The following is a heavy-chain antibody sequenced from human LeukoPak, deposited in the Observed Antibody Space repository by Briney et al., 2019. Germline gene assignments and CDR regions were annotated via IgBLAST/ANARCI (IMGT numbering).Heavy chain of an antibody. CDR1: GYTFTSYG. CDR3: ARGVGYCSSTSCSSWFDP. CDR2: ISAYNGNT. J-gene: IGHJ5*02. D-gene: IGHD2-2*01. V-gene: IGHV1-18*01. Sequence: EASVKVSCKASGYTFTSYGISWVRQAPGQGLEWMGWISAYNGNTNYAQKLQGRVTMTTDTSTSTAYMELRSLRSDDTAVYYCARGVGYCSSTSCSSWFDPWGQGTLVTVSS.